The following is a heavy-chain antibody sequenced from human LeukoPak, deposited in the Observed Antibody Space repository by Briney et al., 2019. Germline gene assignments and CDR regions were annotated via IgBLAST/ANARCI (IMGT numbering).Heavy chain of an antibody. CDR1: GFTFSSYA. D-gene: IGHD3-22*01. CDR2: ISGSGGST. CDR3: AKTGGYYDSSGYYYLSDY. Sequence: GGSLRLSCAASGFTFSSYALHWVRQAPGKGLEWVSAISGSGGSTYYADSVKGRFTISRDNSKNTLYLQMNSLRAEDTAVYYCAKTGGYYDSSGYYYLSDYWGQGTLVTVSS. V-gene: IGHV3-23*01. J-gene: IGHJ4*02.